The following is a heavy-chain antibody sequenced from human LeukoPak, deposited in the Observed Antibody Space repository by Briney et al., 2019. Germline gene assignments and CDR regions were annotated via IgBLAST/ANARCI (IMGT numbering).Heavy chain of an antibody. V-gene: IGHV1-2*02. CDR1: GYTFTGYY. CDR2: INPNSGGT. D-gene: IGHD6-13*01. CDR3: ARDPSYPGIAAAGHFFDY. Sequence: ASVKVSCKASGYTFTGYYMHWVRQAPGQGLEWMGWINPNSGGTNYAQKFQGRVTMTRDTSISTAYMELSRLRSDDTAVYYCARDPSYPGIAAAGHFFDYWGPGTLVTVAS. J-gene: IGHJ4*02.